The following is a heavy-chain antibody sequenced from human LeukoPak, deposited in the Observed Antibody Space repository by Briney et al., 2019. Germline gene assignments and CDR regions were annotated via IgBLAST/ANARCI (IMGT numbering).Heavy chain of an antibody. V-gene: IGHV4-59*01. D-gene: IGHD3-10*01. CDR3: AREDRITMVRGVSRGDNNWFDP. Sequence: PSETLSLTCTVSGGSISSYYWSWIRQPPGKGLEWIGYIYYSGSTNYNPSLKSRVTISVDTSKNQFSLKLSSVTAADTAVYYCAREDRITMVRGVSRGDNNWFDPWGQGTLVTVSS. J-gene: IGHJ5*02. CDR1: GGSISSYY. CDR2: IYYSGST.